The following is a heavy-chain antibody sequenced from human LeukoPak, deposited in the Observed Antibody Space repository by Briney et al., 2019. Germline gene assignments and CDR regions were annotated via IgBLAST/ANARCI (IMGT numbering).Heavy chain of an antibody. CDR3: ARDGVPSSWTLNWFDP. CDR2: ITASSTAI. Sequence: PGGSLRLSCAASGFTFNTYTMNWVRQAPGKGLEWVSSITASSTAIYSADSVKGRFTISRDNAKNSLYLQMNSLRAEDTAVYYCARDGVPSSWTLNWFDPWGQGTLVTVSS. D-gene: IGHD6-13*01. J-gene: IGHJ5*02. CDR1: GFTFNTYT. V-gene: IGHV3-21*01.